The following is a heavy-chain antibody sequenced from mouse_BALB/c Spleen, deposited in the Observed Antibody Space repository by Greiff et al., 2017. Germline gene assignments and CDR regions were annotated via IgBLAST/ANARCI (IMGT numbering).Heavy chain of an antibody. CDR1: GYSITSDYA. J-gene: IGHJ1*01. D-gene: IGHD1-2*01. Sequence: EVKLVESGPGLVKPSQSLSLTCTVTGYSITSDYAWNWIRQFPGNKLEWMGYISYSGRTSYNPSLKSRISITRDTSKNQFFLQLNSVTTEDTATYYCARSVLRLWYFDVWGAGTTVTVSS. CDR2: ISYSGRT. CDR3: ARSVLRLWYFDV. V-gene: IGHV3-2*02.